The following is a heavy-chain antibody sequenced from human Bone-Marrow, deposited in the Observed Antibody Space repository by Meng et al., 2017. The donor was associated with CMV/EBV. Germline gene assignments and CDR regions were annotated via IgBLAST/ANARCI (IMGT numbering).Heavy chain of an antibody. CDR2: TYYRSKWYN. CDR3: AREGRDCSGGSCYLGYYYYYGMDV. D-gene: IGHD2-15*01. Sequence: NWIRQSPSRGLEWLGRTYYRSKWYNDYAVSVKSRITINPDTSKNQFSLQLNSVTPEDTAVYYCAREGRDCSGGSCYLGYYYYYGMDVWGQGTTVTVSS. V-gene: IGHV6-1*01. J-gene: IGHJ6*02.